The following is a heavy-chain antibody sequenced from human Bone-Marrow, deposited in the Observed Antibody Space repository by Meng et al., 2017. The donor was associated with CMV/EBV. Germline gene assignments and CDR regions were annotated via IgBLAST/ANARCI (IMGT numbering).Heavy chain of an antibody. D-gene: IGHD2/OR15-2a*01. CDR3: ARHRNSGCFD. Sequence: SCKASGYIFTSYHMHWVRQAPGQGLEWMGIINTSGGSTTYAQKFQGRVTVTRDTSTNTVYMELSSLRSEDTAVYYCARHRNSGCFDWGQGTLVTVSS. V-gene: IGHV1-46*01. J-gene: IGHJ4*02. CDR2: INTSGGST. CDR1: GYIFTSYH.